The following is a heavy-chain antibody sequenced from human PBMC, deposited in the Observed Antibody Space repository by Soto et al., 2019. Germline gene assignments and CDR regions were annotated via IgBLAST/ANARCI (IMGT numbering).Heavy chain of an antibody. D-gene: IGHD3-3*01. J-gene: IGHJ3*02. CDR2: MVPIFGTA. CDR1: VGTLSSDA. Sequence: SVKVSWKGSVGTLSSDAMSCVRQTPGQGLEWMGGMVPIFGTANYAQEFQGRVTITADESTSTAYIELSSLRSEDTAVYYCARHITIFGAAQGPYAFDIWGQGTMVTVS. V-gene: IGHV1-69*13. CDR3: ARHITIFGAAQGPYAFDI.